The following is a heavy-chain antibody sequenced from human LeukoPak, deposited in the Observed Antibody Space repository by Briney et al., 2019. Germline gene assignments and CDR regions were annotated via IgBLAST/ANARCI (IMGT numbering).Heavy chain of an antibody. D-gene: IGHD6-13*01. CDR1: GGSFSGYY. V-gene: IGHV4-34*01. CDR2: INHSGST. CDR3: SRSRVSSRPRIDW. Sequence: SETLSLTCAVYGGSFSGYYWSWIRQPPGKGLEWIGEINHSGSTNYNPSLKSRVTISVDTSKNQFSLKLSSVTAADTAVYYCSRSRVSSRPRIDWCGQGTLVTVSS. J-gene: IGHJ4*02.